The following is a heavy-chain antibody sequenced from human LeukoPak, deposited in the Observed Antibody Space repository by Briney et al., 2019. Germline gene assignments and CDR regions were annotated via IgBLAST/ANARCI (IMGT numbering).Heavy chain of an antibody. D-gene: IGHD1-26*01. Sequence: PGGSLRLSYAASGFTVSSNYMSWVRQAPGKGLEWVSVIYSGGSTYYADSVKGRFTISRDNSKNTLYLQMNSLRAEDTAVYYCARGGSYLVSDAFDIWGQGTMVTVSS. J-gene: IGHJ3*02. CDR2: IYSGGST. CDR3: ARGGSYLVSDAFDI. V-gene: IGHV3-53*01. CDR1: GFTVSSNY.